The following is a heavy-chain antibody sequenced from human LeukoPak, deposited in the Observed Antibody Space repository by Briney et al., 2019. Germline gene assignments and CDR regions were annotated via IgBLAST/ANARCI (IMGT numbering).Heavy chain of an antibody. CDR1: GFTFSSYA. D-gene: IGHD6-13*01. CDR3: SRGGAPAGYAYDI. J-gene: IGHJ3*02. Sequence: GGSLRLSCAASGFTFSSYAMTWVRQAPGKGLEWVSVISGSGDTTYYADSVKGRFTISRDNSKNTLYLQMNSLRAGDTAVYYCSRGGAPAGYAYDIWGHGTVVTVSS. V-gene: IGHV3-23*01. CDR2: ISGSGDTT.